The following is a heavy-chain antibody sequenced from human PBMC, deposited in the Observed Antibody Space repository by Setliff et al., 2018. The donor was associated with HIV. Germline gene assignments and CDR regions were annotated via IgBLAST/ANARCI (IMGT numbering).Heavy chain of an antibody. J-gene: IGHJ4*02. Sequence: GGSLRLSCAPSGFTFGSYAMSWVRQAPGKGLEWVSVISGSGDSTFYADSLKGRFTISRDNSKNTLYLQLGSLRADDMAVYYCAKDLVYYDSSGDLDYWGQGTLVTVSS. V-gene: IGHV3-23*01. CDR3: AKDLVYYDSSGDLDY. CDR2: ISGSGDST. CDR1: GFTFGSYA. D-gene: IGHD3-22*01.